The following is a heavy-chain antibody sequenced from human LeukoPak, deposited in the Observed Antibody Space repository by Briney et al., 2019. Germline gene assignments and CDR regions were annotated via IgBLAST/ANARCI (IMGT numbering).Heavy chain of an antibody. V-gene: IGHV3-30*02. J-gene: IGHJ4*02. CDR1: GFTFSSYG. CDR3: AKRAENLIAARYPRSSYFDY. D-gene: IGHD6-6*01. Sequence: PGGSLRLSCAASGFTFSSYGMHWVRQAPGKGLEWVAFIRYDGSNKYNADSVKGRFTISRDNSKNTLYLQMSSLRAEDTAVYYCAKRAENLIAARYPRSSYFDYWGQGTLVTVSS. CDR2: IRYDGSNK.